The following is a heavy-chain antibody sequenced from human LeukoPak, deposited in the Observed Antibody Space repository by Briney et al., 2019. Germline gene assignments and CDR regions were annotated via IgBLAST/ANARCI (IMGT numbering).Heavy chain of an antibody. Sequence: ASVKVSCKASGYTFTSYAMNWVRQAPGQGLGWMGWINPNSGGTNYAQKFQGRVTMTRDTSISTAYMELSRLRSDDTAVYYCARGSSGWRYYYMDVWGKGTTVTVSS. CDR1: GYTFTSYA. D-gene: IGHD6-19*01. V-gene: IGHV1-2*02. J-gene: IGHJ6*03. CDR2: INPNSGGT. CDR3: ARGSSGWRYYYMDV.